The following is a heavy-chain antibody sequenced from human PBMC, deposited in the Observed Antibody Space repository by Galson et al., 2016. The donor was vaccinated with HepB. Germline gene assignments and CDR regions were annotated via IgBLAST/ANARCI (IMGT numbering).Heavy chain of an antibody. CDR2: IHTSGNT. CDR1: GGSFSTGSFY. V-gene: IGHV4-61*02. Sequence: TLSLTCTVSGGSFSTGSFYWTWLRQPAGNGLEWSGRIHTSGNTTYSPFLKTRSTISLDKTKNQFSLKLSSVTAAATAVYYCVRDTYVSPRTAFDIWGQGTMVTVSS. D-gene: IGHD3-16*01. J-gene: IGHJ3*02. CDR3: VRDTYVSPRTAFDI.